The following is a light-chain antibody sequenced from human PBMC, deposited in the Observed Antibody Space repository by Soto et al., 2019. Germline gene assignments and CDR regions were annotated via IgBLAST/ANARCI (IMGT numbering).Light chain of an antibody. CDR2: GAS. Sequence: EIVLTQSPGTLSLSPGEGATLSCRASQSVSTNFFAWYQQKPGQAPRLLIYGASTRATGIPDRFSGSGAGTGFALTISRLEPEDFAVYYCQQYGRTAWTCGQGTKVEIK. CDR3: QQYGRTAWT. CDR1: QSVSTNF. J-gene: IGKJ1*01. V-gene: IGKV3-20*01.